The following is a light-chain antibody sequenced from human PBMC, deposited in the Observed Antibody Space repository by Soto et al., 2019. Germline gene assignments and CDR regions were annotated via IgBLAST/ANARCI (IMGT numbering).Light chain of an antibody. CDR2: GAS. V-gene: IGKV3-15*01. Sequence: IVMTQSPATLSVSPGYRVTLSCTASQSVSSHVAWYQQKPGQAPRLLLYGASTRATGIPARFSGSGGGTDFTLTISRLEPEDFAVYYCQHYGASPPFTFGQGTRLEIK. CDR3: QHYGASPPFT. J-gene: IGKJ5*01. CDR1: QSVSSH.